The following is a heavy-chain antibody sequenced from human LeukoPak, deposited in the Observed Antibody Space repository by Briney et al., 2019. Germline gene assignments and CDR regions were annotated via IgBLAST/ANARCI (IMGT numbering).Heavy chain of an antibody. Sequence: GGSLRLSCAAPGFTFSSYGMHWVRQAPGKGLEWVAFIRYDGSNKYYADSVKGRFTISRDNSKNTLYLQMNSLRAEDTAVYYCAKGYFDWSPYFDYWGQGTLVTVSS. J-gene: IGHJ4*02. CDR3: AKGYFDWSPYFDY. V-gene: IGHV3-30*02. CDR2: IRYDGSNK. CDR1: GFTFSSYG. D-gene: IGHD3-9*01.